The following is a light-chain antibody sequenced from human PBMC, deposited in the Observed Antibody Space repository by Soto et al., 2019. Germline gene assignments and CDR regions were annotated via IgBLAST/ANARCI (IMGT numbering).Light chain of an antibody. CDR3: EQYDDYPPLI. CDR2: GAS. CDR1: RNINRK. J-gene: IGKJ4*01. V-gene: IGKV3-15*01. Sequence: EIVMTQSPATLSVSTGERATLSCRASRNINRKLAWYQQKPGQAPRLLISGASTRATGIPARFSGSGSGTEFTLTISSLQSEDFAVYYGEQYDDYPPLIFGGGTRVEIK.